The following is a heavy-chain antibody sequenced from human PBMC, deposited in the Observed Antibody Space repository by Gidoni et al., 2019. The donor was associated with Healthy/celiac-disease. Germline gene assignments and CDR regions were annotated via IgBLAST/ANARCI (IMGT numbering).Heavy chain of an antibody. V-gene: IGHV3-30*03. D-gene: IGHD1-7*01. J-gene: IGHJ4*02. CDR3: AMSITGTTDY. Sequence: QVQLVESGGGVVQPGRSLRLSCAASGFTFSSYGMHWVRQAPGKGLEWVAVISYDGSNKYYADSVKGRFTISRDNSKNTLYLQMNSLRAEDTAVYYCAMSITGTTDYWGQGTLVTVSS. CDR2: ISYDGSNK. CDR1: GFTFSSYG.